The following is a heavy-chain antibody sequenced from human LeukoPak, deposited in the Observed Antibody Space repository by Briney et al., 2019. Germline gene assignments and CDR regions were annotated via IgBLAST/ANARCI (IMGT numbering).Heavy chain of an antibody. CDR2: IKQDRSEK. CDR3: AKLNIGWYEDY. V-gene: IGHV3-7*03. D-gene: IGHD6-19*01. CDR1: GFTFTNYW. Sequence: GGSLRLSCAASGFTFTNYWMSWVRQAPGKGLELVANIKQDRSEKYYVGSVKGRFTISRDNAKNSLYLQMNSLRAEDTAVYYCAKLNIGWYEDYWGQGTLVIVSS. J-gene: IGHJ4*02.